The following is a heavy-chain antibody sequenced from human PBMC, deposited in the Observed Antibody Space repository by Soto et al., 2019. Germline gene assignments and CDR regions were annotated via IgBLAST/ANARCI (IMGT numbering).Heavy chain of an antibody. CDR3: ARDYDTSRGDWAYYGIDV. J-gene: IGHJ6*02. V-gene: IGHV3-66*01. Sequence: EVQLVESGGGLVQPGGSLRISCAASGLTVSTNYMSWVRQAPGQGLEWVSIIYYGGTTYYADSVTGRFTISRDDSKNTLYLQMHSLRAEDTAVYYCARDYDTSRGDWAYYGIDVWGQGTTVTVSS. CDR1: GLTVSTNY. CDR2: IYYGGTT. D-gene: IGHD3-9*01.